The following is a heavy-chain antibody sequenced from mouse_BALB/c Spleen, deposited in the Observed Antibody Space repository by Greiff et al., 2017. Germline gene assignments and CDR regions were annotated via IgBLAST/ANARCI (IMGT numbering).Heavy chain of an antibody. CDR3: ARDGPDY. V-gene: IGHV5-17*02. CDR2: ISSGSSTI. J-gene: IGHJ2*01. D-gene: IGHD1-2*01. Sequence: EVKLVESGGGLVKPGGSLKLSCAASGFTFSSFGMHWVRQAPEKGLEWVAYISSGSSTIYYADTVKGRFTISRDNPKNTLFLQMTSLRSEDTAMYYCARDGPDYWGQGTTLTVSS. CDR1: GFTFSSFG.